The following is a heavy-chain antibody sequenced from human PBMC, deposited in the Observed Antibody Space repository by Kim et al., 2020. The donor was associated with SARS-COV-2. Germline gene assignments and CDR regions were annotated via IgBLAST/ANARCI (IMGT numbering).Heavy chain of an antibody. J-gene: IGHJ4*02. CDR3: AKGASVSWLTDY. D-gene: IGHD6-13*01. CDR1: GFSFTSYA. Sequence: GGSLRLSCAASGFSFTSYAMSWVRQAPGKGLEWVSTITGGGGTTYYADSVRGRFTISRDNSKNTLYLEMNSLRAEDTALYYCAKGASVSWLTDYWGQGT. V-gene: IGHV3-23*01. CDR2: ITGGGGTT.